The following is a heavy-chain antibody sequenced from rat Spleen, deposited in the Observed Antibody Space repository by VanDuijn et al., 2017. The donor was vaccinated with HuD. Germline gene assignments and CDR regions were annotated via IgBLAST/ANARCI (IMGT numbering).Heavy chain of an antibody. V-gene: IGHV5-7*01. Sequence: EVQLVESGGGLVQPGRSLKLSCAASGFTFSDYNMAWVRQAPKKGLEWVATISYDGSSTYYRDSVKGRFTISRDNAKSTLYLQMDSLRSEDTAPYYWARHNSGDGYFDFWGPGTMVTVSS. CDR3: ARHNSGDGYFDF. CDR2: ISYDGSST. CDR1: GFTFSDYN. D-gene: IGHD4-3*01. J-gene: IGHJ1*01.